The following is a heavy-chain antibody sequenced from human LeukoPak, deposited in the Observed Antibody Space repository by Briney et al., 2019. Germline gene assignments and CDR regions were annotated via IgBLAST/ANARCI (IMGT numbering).Heavy chain of an antibody. V-gene: IGHV3-23*01. CDR2: ISGSGGST. J-gene: IGHJ5*02. D-gene: IGHD3-3*01. CDR3: AKDLDDTISPNWFDP. CDR1: GFPFRNYA. Sequence: GGSLRLSCAAAGFPFRNYAMSWVRQAPGKGLEWVSGISGSGGSTYYADFVKGRFTISRDNSKNTLYLQMNSLRAEDTAVYYCAKDLDDTISPNWFDPWGQGTLVTVSS.